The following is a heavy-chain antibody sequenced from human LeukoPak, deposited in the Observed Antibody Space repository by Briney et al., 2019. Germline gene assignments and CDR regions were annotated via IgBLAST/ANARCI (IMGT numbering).Heavy chain of an antibody. CDR2: MRFDGSHI. Sequence: PGRSLRLSCAASGFTFSSYAMHWVRQAPGKGLEWAAFMRFDGSHIYYADSVKGRFTISRDNSKNTLYLQMDSVKPEDTAVYYCAKDEEGDYFQHWGQGTLVTVSS. V-gene: IGHV3-30*04. J-gene: IGHJ1*01. D-gene: IGHD3-16*01. CDR3: AKDEEGDYFQH. CDR1: GFTFSSYA.